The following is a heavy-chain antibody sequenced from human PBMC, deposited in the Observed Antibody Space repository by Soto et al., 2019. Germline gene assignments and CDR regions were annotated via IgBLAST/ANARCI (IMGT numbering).Heavy chain of an antibody. J-gene: IGHJ4*02. D-gene: IGHD3-3*01. CDR1: GFTFSSYS. CDR3: ARPSGGQYSDFWSGAYYFDY. V-gene: IGHV3-21*01. CDR2: ISSSSTYI. Sequence: EVQLVESGGGLVKPGGSLRLSCAASGFTFSSYSMNWVRQAPGKGLEWVSAISSSSTYIYYADSVKGRFTISRDNAKNALYLQMNNLRAEDTAVYYCARPSGGQYSDFWSGAYYFDYWGQGTLVIVSS.